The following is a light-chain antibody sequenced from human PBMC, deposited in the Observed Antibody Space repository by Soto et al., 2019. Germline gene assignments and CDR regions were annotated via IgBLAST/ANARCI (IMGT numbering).Light chain of an antibody. CDR2: AAS. CDR1: QSISTY. J-gene: IGKJ1*01. Sequence: DIQLTQSPSPLSASVGDRVAITCLASQSISTYLNWYQQKPGKAPKVLIYAASNLQSGVPPRFSGSGSETDFTLTLSSLQPADVAVYYCQQYNNWRRTFGQGTKVDIK. V-gene: IGKV1-39*01. CDR3: QQYNNWRRT.